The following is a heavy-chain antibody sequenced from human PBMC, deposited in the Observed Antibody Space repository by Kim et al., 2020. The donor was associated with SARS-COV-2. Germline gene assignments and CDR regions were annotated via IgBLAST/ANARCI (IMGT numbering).Heavy chain of an antibody. CDR1: GGSISSGGYY. V-gene: IGHV4-31*03. Sequence: SETLSLTCTVSGGSISSGGYYWSWIRQHPGKGLEWIGYIHYSGSTYYNPSLKSRVTISVDTSKNQFSLKLSSVTAADTAVYYCARDFRNYDILTGYHPWGQGTLVTVSS. CDR3: ARDFRNYDILTGYHP. J-gene: IGHJ5*02. D-gene: IGHD3-9*01. CDR2: IHYSGST.